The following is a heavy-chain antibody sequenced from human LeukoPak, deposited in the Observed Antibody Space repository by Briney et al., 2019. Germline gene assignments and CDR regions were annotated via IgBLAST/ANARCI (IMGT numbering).Heavy chain of an antibody. D-gene: IGHD6-13*01. Sequence: ASVKVSCKASGYTFTSYDINWVRQATGQGLEWMGWMNPNSGNTGYAQKFQGRVTMTWNTSISTAYMELNSLRSEDTAVYYCARTTSSWPSGSYYGMDVWGQGTTVTVSS. CDR2: MNPNSGNT. CDR1: GYTFTSYD. V-gene: IGHV1-8*01. CDR3: ARTTSSWPSGSYYGMDV. J-gene: IGHJ6*02.